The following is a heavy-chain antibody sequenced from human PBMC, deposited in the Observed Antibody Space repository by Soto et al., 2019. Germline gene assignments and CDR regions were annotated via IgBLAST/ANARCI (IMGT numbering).Heavy chain of an antibody. Sequence: SVKVSCKASGGTFSSYAISWVRQAPGQGLEWMGGIIPIFGTANYAQKYQGRVTITTDESTSIAYMELSSLRSEDTAVYYCARTDSSSWYSDYYYYGMDVWGQGTTVTVSS. CDR1: GGTFSSYA. J-gene: IGHJ6*02. D-gene: IGHD6-13*01. V-gene: IGHV1-69*05. CDR2: IIPIFGTA. CDR3: ARTDSSSWYSDYYYYGMDV.